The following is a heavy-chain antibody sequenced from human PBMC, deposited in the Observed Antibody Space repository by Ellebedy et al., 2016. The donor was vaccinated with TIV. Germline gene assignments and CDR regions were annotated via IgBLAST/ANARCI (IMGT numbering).Heavy chain of an antibody. CDR3: ATGPPKWEVPLDLDS. CDR1: GGTFSRNA. V-gene: IGHV1-69*04. D-gene: IGHD1-26*01. Sequence: ASVKVSCKASGGTFSRNAISWVRQAPGLGLEWMGRIIPIVEITIYAQRFQDRVTISEDNFTNTVYMEMSSLRSEDTAMYYCATGPPKWEVPLDLDSWGQGTLVIVSS. CDR2: IIPIVEIT. J-gene: IGHJ4*02.